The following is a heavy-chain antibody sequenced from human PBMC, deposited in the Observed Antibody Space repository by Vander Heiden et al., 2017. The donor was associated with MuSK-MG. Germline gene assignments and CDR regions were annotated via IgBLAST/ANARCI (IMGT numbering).Heavy chain of an antibody. CDR2: IYYSGST. D-gene: IGHD1-26*01. J-gene: IGHJ4*02. CDR1: GRSISSSSYY. CDR3: ARQWELPPFLDY. V-gene: IGHV4-39*01. Sequence: QLQLQESGPGLVKPSETLSLTCTVSGRSISSSSYYWGWIRQPPGKGLEWIGSIYYSGSTYYNPSLKSRVTISVDTSKNQFSLKLSSVTAADTAVYYCARQWELPPFLDYWGQGTLVTVSS.